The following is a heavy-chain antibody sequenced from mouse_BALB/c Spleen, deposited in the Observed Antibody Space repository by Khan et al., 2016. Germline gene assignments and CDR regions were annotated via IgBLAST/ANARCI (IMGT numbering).Heavy chain of an antibody. CDR1: GYTFTSYV. V-gene: IGHV1S136*01. J-gene: IGHJ2*01. Sequence: VQLQQSGPELVKPGASVKMSCKASGYTFTSYVMHWVKQKPGQGLEWIGYINPYNDGTKYNAKFKGKATLTSDKSSSTAYMELSSLTSEDSAVYYWARGWGQYYGSSYFDYWDQGTTLTVSS. CDR2: INPYNDGT. CDR3: ARGWGQYYGSSYFDY. D-gene: IGHD1-1*01.